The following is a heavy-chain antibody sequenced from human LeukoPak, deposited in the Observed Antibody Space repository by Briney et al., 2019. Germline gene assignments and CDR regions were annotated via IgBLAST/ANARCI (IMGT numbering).Heavy chain of an antibody. CDR3: VRAGGYYGPDS. Sequence: PGGSVRLSCAASGFTIRFFWMSCVRQAPGGGRVWVANIKQVSCEKKCVDSVKARLTISRDNAKTSLYLQMNSVRAEDAAMYYCVRAGGYYGPDSWGQGALVSVSS. CDR1: GFTIRFFW. CDR2: IKQVSCEK. D-gene: IGHD3-10*01. V-gene: IGHV3-7*04. J-gene: IGHJ4*02.